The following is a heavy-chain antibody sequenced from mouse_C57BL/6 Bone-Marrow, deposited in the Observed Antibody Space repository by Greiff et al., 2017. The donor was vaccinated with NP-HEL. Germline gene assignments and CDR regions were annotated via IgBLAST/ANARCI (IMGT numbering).Heavy chain of an antibody. J-gene: IGHJ4*01. CDR3: ARNYYGSYYAMDY. CDR1: GFTFSDYG. CDR2: ISNLAYSI. V-gene: IGHV5-15*01. D-gene: IGHD1-1*01. Sequence: VQLKESGGGLVQPGGSLKLSCAASGFTFSDYGMAWVRQAPRKGPEWVAFISNLAYSIYYADTVTGRFTISRENAKNTLYLEMSSLRSEDTAMYYCARNYYGSYYAMDYWGQGTSVTVSS.